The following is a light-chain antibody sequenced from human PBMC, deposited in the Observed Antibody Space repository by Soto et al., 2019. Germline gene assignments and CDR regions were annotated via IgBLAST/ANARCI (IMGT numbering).Light chain of an antibody. CDR1: SSDIGGYKY. J-gene: IGLJ2*01. CDR3: SSYTSSGTLVV. V-gene: IGLV2-14*01. CDR2: EVS. Sequence: QSALTQPASVSGSPGQSITISCTGTSSDIGGYKYVSWYQQHPGKAPKLMIFEVSNRPSGVSNRISGSKSGNTASLTISGLQADDEADYYCSSYTSSGTLVVFGGGTQLTVL.